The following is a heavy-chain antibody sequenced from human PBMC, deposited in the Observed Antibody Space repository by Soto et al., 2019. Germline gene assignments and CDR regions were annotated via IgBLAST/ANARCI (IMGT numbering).Heavy chain of an antibody. Sequence: QVQLVQSGAEVKKPGASVKVSCKASGYTFTSYDINWVRQATGQGLEWMGWMNPNSGNTGYAQKFXGXAXMXXNTSISTAYMELSSLRSEDTAVYYCARERSGHTDYWGQGTLVTVSS. CDR1: GYTFTSYD. V-gene: IGHV1-8*01. J-gene: IGHJ4*02. D-gene: IGHD3-3*01. CDR3: ARERSGHTDY. CDR2: MNPNSGNT.